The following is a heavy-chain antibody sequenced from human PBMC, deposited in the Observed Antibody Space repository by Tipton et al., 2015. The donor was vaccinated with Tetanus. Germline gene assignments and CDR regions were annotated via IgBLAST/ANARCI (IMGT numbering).Heavy chain of an antibody. V-gene: IGHV3-21*01. Sequence: SLRLSCAASGFTLSRYTLNWVRQAPGKGLEWVSSISSSSRYIYYADSVKGRFTISRDNAKNSLYLQMNSLRDEDTAVYYCARDGTGAQNYYYSMDVWGQGTTVTVSS. CDR2: ISSSSRYI. CDR1: GFTLSRYT. J-gene: IGHJ6*02. D-gene: IGHD1-26*01. CDR3: ARDGTGAQNYYYSMDV.